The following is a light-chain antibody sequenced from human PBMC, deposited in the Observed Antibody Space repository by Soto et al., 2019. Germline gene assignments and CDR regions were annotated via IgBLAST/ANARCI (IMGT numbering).Light chain of an antibody. CDR1: SSDVGCYNY. CDR3: SAYTLSSTPP. Sequence: QSVLTQPASVSGSPGQSITISCTGTSSDVGCYNYVSWYQHHPGKAPKLMIYDDSNRPSGVSNRFSGSKSGNTASLTISGVQAEDEDDYYCSAYTLSSTPPFGTGTKVTVL. V-gene: IGLV2-14*03. J-gene: IGLJ1*01. CDR2: DDS.